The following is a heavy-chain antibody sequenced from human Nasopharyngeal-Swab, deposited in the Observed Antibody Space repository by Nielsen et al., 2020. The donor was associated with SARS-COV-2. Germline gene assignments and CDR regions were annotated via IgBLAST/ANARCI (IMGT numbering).Heavy chain of an antibody. D-gene: IGHD2/OR15-2a*01. V-gene: IGHV4-34*01. CDR2: ISHSGST. J-gene: IGHJ5*02. CDR3: ARGKRSNYFRVSPPNWFEP. Sequence: RQAPGKVLEWFGEISHSGSTNYNPSFKSRVTISVDTYKNQFSLKLSSVTAADTAVYYCARGKRSNYFRVSPPNWFEPWGQGTLVTVSS.